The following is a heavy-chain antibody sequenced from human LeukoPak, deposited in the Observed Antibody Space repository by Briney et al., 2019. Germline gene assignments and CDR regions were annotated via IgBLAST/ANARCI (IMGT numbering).Heavy chain of an antibody. Sequence: ASVKVSCKASGYTFTSYDINWVRQATGQGLEWMGWMNPNSGNTGYAQKFQGRVTITRNTSISTAYMELSSLRSEDTAVYYCARGGSSSSHLDYWGQGTLVTVSS. V-gene: IGHV1-8*03. J-gene: IGHJ4*02. CDR1: GYTFTSYD. D-gene: IGHD6-6*01. CDR3: ARGGSSSSHLDY. CDR2: MNPNSGNT.